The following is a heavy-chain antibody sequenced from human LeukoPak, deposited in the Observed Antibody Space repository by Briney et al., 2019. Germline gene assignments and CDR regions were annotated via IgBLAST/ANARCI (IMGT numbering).Heavy chain of an antibody. CDR2: INPNSGGT. Sequence: ASVKVSCKASGYTFTDYYLHWVRQAPGQGLEWMGWINPNSGGTNYAQIFQGRVTMTRDTCISTAYMELSRLRSDDTAVYYCARDEGIMSYFDYWGQGTLVTVSS. CDR1: GYTFTDYY. V-gene: IGHV1-2*02. CDR3: ARDEGIMSYFDY. D-gene: IGHD3-10*01. J-gene: IGHJ4*02.